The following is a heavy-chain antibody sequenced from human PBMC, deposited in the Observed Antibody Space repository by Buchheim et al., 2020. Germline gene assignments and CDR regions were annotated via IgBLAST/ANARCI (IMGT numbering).Heavy chain of an antibody. J-gene: IGHJ6*02. CDR3: ARGSGSSNRYLDV. Sequence: QVQLVESGGGVVQPGTSLRLSCAASGFTFRSFGMHWVRQAPGKGLEWVSIISNDGTSNVYGDSVKGRFIVSRDNSNATVDLRLNDLRSDDTALYYCARGSGSSNRYLDVWGQGT. CDR2: ISNDGTSN. V-gene: IGHV3-30*03. CDR1: GFTFRSFG. D-gene: IGHD2-15*01.